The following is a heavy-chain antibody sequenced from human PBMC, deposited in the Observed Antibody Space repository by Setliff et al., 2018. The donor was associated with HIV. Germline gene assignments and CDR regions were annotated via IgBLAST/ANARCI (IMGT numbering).Heavy chain of an antibody. Sequence: ASVKVSCKASGYTFIDYYTHWVQQAPGKGLEWMGRVDPKDGETMYAQKFQGRVTITADRSTNTAYMDLSSLSSDDTALYFCATFDYNLLTGCPCWGQGTLVTVSS. D-gene: IGHD3-9*01. V-gene: IGHV1-69-2*01. CDR3: ATFDYNLLTGCPC. CDR1: GYTFIDYY. J-gene: IGHJ4*02. CDR2: VDPKDGET.